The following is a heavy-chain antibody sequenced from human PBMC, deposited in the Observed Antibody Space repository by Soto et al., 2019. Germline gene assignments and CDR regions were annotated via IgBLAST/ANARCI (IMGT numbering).Heavy chain of an antibody. CDR1: GGFMRKYF. J-gene: IGHJ4*02. CDR3: AAGEASSRNLAPYYLDF. V-gene: IGHV4-59*01. D-gene: IGHD6-13*01. Sequence: PPETLSHTCTVTGGFMRKYFWPCIRQPPGKGLEWIGYIHDSGTTSFFPSYNPSLRSRVTSSEDTSKNQFSLKLLSVTTADTAVYFCAAGEASSRNLAPYYLDFWGQGTLVTVSS. CDR2: IHDSGTT.